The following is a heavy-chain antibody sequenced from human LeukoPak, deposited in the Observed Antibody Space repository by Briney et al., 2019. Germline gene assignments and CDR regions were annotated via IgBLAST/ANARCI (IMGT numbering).Heavy chain of an antibody. CDR3: AREPDYGDIFRYYYYYYMDV. CDR1: GFTFSSYA. V-gene: IGHV3-48*03. D-gene: IGHD4-17*01. CDR2: ISSSGSTI. Sequence: GGSLRLSCAASGFTFSSYAMNWVRQAPGKGLEWVSYISSSGSTIYYADSVKGRFTISRDNAKNSLYLQMNSLRAEDTAVYYCAREPDYGDIFRYYYYYYMDVWGKGTTVTVSS. J-gene: IGHJ6*03.